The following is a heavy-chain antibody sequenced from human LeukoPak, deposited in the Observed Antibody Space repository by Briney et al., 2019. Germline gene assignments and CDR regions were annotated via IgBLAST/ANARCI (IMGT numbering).Heavy chain of an antibody. CDR1: RFYFSNYW. CDR3: AKRAYDDYGAKRAFDI. Sequence: PGGSLRLSCAASRFYFSNYWMSWVRQAPGKGLEWLANINLDGTKKYYVDSVNGRFTISRDNVRNSLYLQMNSLRAEDTAVYHCAKRAYDDYGAKRAFDIWGQGTMVTVSS. D-gene: IGHD4-17*01. CDR2: INLDGTKK. V-gene: IGHV3-7*03. J-gene: IGHJ3*02.